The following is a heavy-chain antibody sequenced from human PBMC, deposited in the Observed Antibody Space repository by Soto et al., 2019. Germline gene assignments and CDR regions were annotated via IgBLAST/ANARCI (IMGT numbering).Heavy chain of an antibody. V-gene: IGHV4-30-4*01. CDR2: MHYSGST. CDR1: GGSVNNNDYY. D-gene: IGHD1-26*01. Sequence: QVQLQESGPGLVKASQTLSLTCTVSGGSVNNNDYYWSWIRQPPGKGLEWIGNMHYSGSTGYNPSLRSRVSMSVDTSKNHFSLKMNSVTPADTAVYYCARDSGSGSLGGQGTLVTVSS. CDR3: ARDSGSGSL. J-gene: IGHJ1*01.